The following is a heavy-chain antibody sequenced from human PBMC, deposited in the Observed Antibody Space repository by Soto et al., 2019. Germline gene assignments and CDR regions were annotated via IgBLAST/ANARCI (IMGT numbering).Heavy chain of an antibody. CDR1: GGSVSRLNYY. Sequence: QLQLHESGPGLVKPSETLSLTCTVSGGSVSRLNYYWGWIRQSPGKGLEGIATVYYSGTRYYNPTLESRVTISVDKSKNQGALKLRSVTAADTTVSYFARHGFINNRFAGWFDAWGQGTLITV. V-gene: IGHV4-39*01. J-gene: IGHJ5*02. CDR2: VYYSGTR. D-gene: IGHD3-10*01. CDR3: ARHGFINNRFAGWFDA.